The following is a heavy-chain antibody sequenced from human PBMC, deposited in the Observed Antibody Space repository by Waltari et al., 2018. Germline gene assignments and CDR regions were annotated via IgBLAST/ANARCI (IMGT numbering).Heavy chain of an antibody. D-gene: IGHD1-20*01. CDR1: GYSFSDYY. CDR2: IDPEDVDT. V-gene: IGHV1-69-2*01. CDR3: ATALGDNISASRAFEI. J-gene: IGHJ3*02. Sequence: EVQLLQSGAELVKPGTTVKISCKVSGYSFSDYYIHWVQQAPGKGLQWMGLIDPEDVDTIYADHCLDTITLTADTSTNTADLELNNVSSQDTAVFYCATALGDNISASRAFEIWGQGTMITVAS.